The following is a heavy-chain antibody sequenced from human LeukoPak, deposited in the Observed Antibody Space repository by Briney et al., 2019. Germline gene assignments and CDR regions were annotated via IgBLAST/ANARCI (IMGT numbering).Heavy chain of an antibody. Sequence: SETLSLTCTVSGASFSAYWWSWVRQPPGKGLEWIGEINHSGNANYNPSLTSRVTISVDTSKNQFSLKLSSVTASDTAVYYCSSTNFYLEYWGLGSLVTVSS. V-gene: IGHV4-34*01. J-gene: IGHJ4*02. CDR3: SSTNFYLEY. CDR2: INHSGNA. D-gene: IGHD2-2*01. CDR1: GASFSAYW.